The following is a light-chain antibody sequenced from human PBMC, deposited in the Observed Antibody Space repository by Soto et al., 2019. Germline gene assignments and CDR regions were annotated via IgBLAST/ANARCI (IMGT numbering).Light chain of an antibody. CDR3: QQCNTPFT. CDR2: DAS. Sequence: DIQMTQSPSTLSASVGDRVAITCRASQNIGSRLAWYQQKPDEAPKLLIYDASSLESGVPLRFGGSGSGTDFTLIISSLQPADFATYYCQQCNTPFTFGGGTKVEIK. J-gene: IGKJ4*01. CDR1: QNIGSR. V-gene: IGKV1-5*01.